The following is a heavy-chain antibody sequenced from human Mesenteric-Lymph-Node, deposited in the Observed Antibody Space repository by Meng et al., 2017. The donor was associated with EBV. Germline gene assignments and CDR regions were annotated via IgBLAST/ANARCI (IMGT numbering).Heavy chain of an antibody. CDR3: ARVSDYDSSGLDY. CDR1: GYTFNTYG. Sequence: QVQWVQSGAEVKKPGALVRVYCKASGYTFNTYGCTWVRQAPGQGLEWMGWISAYNRNTDYAQIFRGRVTMTTDTSTSTAYLDLRSLTSDDTAVYYCARVSDYDSSGLDYWGQGTLVTVSS. V-gene: IGHV1-18*01. CDR2: ISAYNRNT. J-gene: IGHJ4*02. D-gene: IGHD3-22*01.